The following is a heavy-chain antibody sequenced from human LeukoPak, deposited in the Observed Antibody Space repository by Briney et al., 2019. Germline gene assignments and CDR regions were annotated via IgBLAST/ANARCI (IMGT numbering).Heavy chain of an antibody. J-gene: IGHJ4*02. D-gene: IGHD6-13*01. CDR2: ISGSGGST. CDR3: AKASSSWPYYFDY. V-gene: IGHV3-23*01. Sequence: QPGGSLRLSCAASGFTFSSYAMSWVRQAPGKGLEWVSAISGSGGSTYYADSVKGRFTISRDNSKDTLYLQMNSLRAEDTAVYYCAKASSSWPYYFDYWGQGTLVTVSS. CDR1: GFTFSSYA.